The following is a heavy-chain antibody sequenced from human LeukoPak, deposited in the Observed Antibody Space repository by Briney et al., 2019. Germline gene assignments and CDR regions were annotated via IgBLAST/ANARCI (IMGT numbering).Heavy chain of an antibody. D-gene: IGHD2-15*01. CDR2: ISYDGSNK. V-gene: IGHV3-30*18. J-gene: IGHJ4*02. Sequence: GGSLRLSCAASGFTFSSHGMHWVRQAPGKGLEWVAVISYDGSNKYYADSVKGRFTISRDNSKNTLYLQMNSLRAEDTAVYHRAKDGLGYCSGGICYWKSKFDYWGQGTLVTVSS. CDR3: AKDGLGYCSGGICYWKSKFDY. CDR1: GFTFSSHG.